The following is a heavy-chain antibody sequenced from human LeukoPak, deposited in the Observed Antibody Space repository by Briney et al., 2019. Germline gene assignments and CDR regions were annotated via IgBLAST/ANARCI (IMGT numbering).Heavy chain of an antibody. D-gene: IGHD1-14*01. V-gene: IGHV3-23*01. CDR3: AKGSGINHYHWIDP. CDR1: GFTFSSYA. CDR2: ISGGGDGT. Sequence: GGSLRLSCAASGFTFSSYAMSWVRQAPGKGLEWVSAISGGGDGTYYADSVKGRFTISRDNSKNTLFLQMNSLRADDTAVYYCAKGSGINHYHWIDPWGQGTLVTVSS. J-gene: IGHJ5*02.